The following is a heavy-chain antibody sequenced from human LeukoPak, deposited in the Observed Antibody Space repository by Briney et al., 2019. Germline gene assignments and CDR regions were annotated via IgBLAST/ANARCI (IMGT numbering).Heavy chain of an antibody. CDR1: GFTFSSYA. D-gene: IGHD6-19*01. J-gene: IGHJ4*02. Sequence: GGSLRLSCAASGFTFSSYAMYWVRQAPGKGLEWVSGIFGSGGSTHHADSVKGRFTISRDNSKNTVYLQMNSLRAEDTAVYYCAKTTTGYSSGRFPGWPVDYWGQGTLVTVSS. V-gene: IGHV3-23*01. CDR3: AKTTTGYSSGRFPGWPVDY. CDR2: IFGSGGST.